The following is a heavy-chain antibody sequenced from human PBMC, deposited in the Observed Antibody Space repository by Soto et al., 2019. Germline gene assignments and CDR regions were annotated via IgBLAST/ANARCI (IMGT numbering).Heavy chain of an antibody. J-gene: IGHJ3*02. CDR3: ARPGWSTDAFDI. D-gene: IGHD2-15*01. V-gene: IGHV4-39*01. CDR2: IYYSGST. CDR1: GGSIGSSSYY. Sequence: SETLSLTCSVSGGSIGSSSYYWGWIRQPPGKGLEWIGSIYYSGSTYYNPSLKSRVTISVDTSKNQFSLKLSSVTAADTAVYYCARPGWSTDAFDIWGQGTMVTVSS.